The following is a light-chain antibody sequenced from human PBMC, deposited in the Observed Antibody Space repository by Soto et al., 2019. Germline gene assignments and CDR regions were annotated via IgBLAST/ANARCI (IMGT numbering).Light chain of an antibody. J-gene: IGLJ2*01. V-gene: IGLV1-44*01. CDR2: STT. CDR3: AACDDSLSGPA. CDR1: SSNIGSHT. Sequence: QSVLTQPPSASGTPGQTVTISCSGSSSNIGSHTVSWYQQLLGTAPKLLIHSTTQRPSGVPDRFSGSKSGTSASLAISGLQSEDEADYFCAACDDSLSGPAFGGGTKLTVL.